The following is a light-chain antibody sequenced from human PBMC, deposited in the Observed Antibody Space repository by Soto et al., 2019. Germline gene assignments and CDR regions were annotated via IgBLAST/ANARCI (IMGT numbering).Light chain of an antibody. J-gene: IGKJ5*01. V-gene: IGKV1-33*01. CDR1: QDITNY. Sequence: DLQMTQSPSSLSASVGDRVTITCQASQDITNYLNWYQQKPRKAPRLLVYDGSNLDTGVPSRFSGSGSGTHFSFTISSLHPEDIATYYCQQFDSLPITFGQGTRLEI. CDR2: DGS. CDR3: QQFDSLPIT.